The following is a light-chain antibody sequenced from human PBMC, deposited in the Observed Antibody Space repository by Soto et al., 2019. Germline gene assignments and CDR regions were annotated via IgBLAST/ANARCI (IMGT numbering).Light chain of an antibody. CDR3: HQYNNWPEWT. Sequence: IVMTQSPATLSVSPGERATLSCRASQNIYSNIAWYQQRPGQAPRLLIYRASTRATGVPARFSGSGSGTEFTLTISSLQSEDFAVYFCHQYNNWPEWTFGQGTKVDI. V-gene: IGKV3-15*01. CDR1: QNIYSN. CDR2: RAS. J-gene: IGKJ1*01.